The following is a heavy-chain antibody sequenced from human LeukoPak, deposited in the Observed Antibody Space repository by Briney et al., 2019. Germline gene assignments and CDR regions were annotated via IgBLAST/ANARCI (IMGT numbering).Heavy chain of an antibody. V-gene: IGHV1-46*01. D-gene: IGHD4-17*01. J-gene: IGHJ4*02. CDR1: GYTFTSYY. Sequence: VSVKVSCKASGYTFTSYYMHWVRQAPGQGLEWMGIINPSGGSTSYAQKFQGRVTMTRDTSTSTVYTELSSLRSEDTAVYYCTTTVISSYYFDYWGQGTLVTVSS. CDR3: TTTVISSYYFDY. CDR2: INPSGGST.